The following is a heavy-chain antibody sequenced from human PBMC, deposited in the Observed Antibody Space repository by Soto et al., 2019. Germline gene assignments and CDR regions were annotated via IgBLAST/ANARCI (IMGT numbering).Heavy chain of an antibody. Sequence: EVQLVESGGGLVQPGGSLRLSCAASGFTVSSDYMSWVRQAPGKGLEWVSVIYSGGSTYYADSVKGRFTISSDNSKNPLYLQMNSLRAEDTAVYHCARDPGYRNGMDVWGQGTTVTVSS. D-gene: IGHD5-12*01. CDR3: ARDPGYRNGMDV. CDR1: GFTVSSDY. V-gene: IGHV3-66*01. CDR2: IYSGGST. J-gene: IGHJ6*02.